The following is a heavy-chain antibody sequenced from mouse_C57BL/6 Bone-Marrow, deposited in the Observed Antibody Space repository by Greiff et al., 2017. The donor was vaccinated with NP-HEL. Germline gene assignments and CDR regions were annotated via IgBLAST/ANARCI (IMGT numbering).Heavy chain of an antibody. V-gene: IGHV1-82*01. CDR3: ARSSSIYYGNYRYFDV. D-gene: IGHD2-1*01. CDR2: IYPGDGDT. J-gene: IGHJ1*03. CDR1: GYAFSSSW. Sequence: QVQLQQSGPELVKPGASVKISCKASGYAFSSSWMNWVKQRPGKGLEWIGRIYPGDGDTNYNGKFKGKATLTADKSSSTAYMQLSSLTSEDSAVYFFARSSSIYYGNYRYFDVWGTGTTVTVSS.